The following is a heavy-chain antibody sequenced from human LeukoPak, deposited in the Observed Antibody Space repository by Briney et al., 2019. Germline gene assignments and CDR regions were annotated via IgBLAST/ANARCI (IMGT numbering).Heavy chain of an antibody. J-gene: IGHJ4*02. CDR2: ISYDGSNK. CDR1: GFTFSSYS. CDR3: ARETYYYDSSGYYPLIY. V-gene: IGHV3-30*01. D-gene: IGHD3-22*01. Sequence: GGSLTLSCAASGFTFSSYSMHWVRQAPGKGLEWVAVISYDGSNKYYADSVKGRFTISRDNSKNTLYLQMYSLRAEDTAVYYCARETYYYDSSGYYPLIYWGQGTLVTVSS.